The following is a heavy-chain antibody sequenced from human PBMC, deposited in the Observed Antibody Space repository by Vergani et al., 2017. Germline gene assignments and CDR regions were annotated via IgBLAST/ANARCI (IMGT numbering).Heavy chain of an antibody. Sequence: QVQLVESGGGLVKPGGSLRLSCPASGFSFSDYYMTWIRQAPGKGLEWVSYISSSGTIYYADSVKGRFTISRDNSKNTVFLQMSSLRAEDTAVYYCAKDYVPGWYFDLWGRGTLVTVSS. CDR3: AKDYVPGWYFDL. D-gene: IGHD3-10*02. CDR1: GFSFSDYY. V-gene: IGHV3-11*01. J-gene: IGHJ2*01. CDR2: ISSSGTI.